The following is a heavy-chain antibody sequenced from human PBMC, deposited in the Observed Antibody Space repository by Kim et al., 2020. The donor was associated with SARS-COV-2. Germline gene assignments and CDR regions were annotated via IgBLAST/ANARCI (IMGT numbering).Heavy chain of an antibody. V-gene: IGHV3-21*01. D-gene: IGHD3-3*01. Sequence: GGSLRLSCAXSGFTFSSYSMNWVRQAPGKGLEWVSSISSSSSYIYYADSVKGRFTISRDNAKNSLYLQMNSLRAEDTAVYYCARDALTVHPSYDFWSGYYANYYYYMDVWGKGTTVTVSS. J-gene: IGHJ6*03. CDR2: ISSSSSYI. CDR3: ARDALTVHPSYDFWSGYYANYYYYMDV. CDR1: GFTFSSYS.